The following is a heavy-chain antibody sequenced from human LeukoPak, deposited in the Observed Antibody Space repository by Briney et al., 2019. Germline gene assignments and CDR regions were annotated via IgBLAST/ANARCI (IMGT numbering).Heavy chain of an antibody. Sequence: PSQTLSLTCTVSGGSISSGGYYWSWIRQHPGKGLEWIGYIYYSGSTYYNPSLKSRVTISVDTSKNQFSLKPSSVTAADTAVYYCARGRGVDCSSTSCYIAWFDPWGQGTLVTVSS. V-gene: IGHV4-31*03. D-gene: IGHD2-2*02. CDR1: GGSISSGGYY. CDR3: ARGRGVDCSSTSCYIAWFDP. CDR2: IYYSGST. J-gene: IGHJ5*02.